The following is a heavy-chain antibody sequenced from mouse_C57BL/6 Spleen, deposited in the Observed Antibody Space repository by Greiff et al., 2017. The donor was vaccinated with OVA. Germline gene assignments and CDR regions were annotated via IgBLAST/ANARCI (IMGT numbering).Heavy chain of an antibody. CDR3: ARTGKLFDY. CDR1: GYTFTSYW. J-gene: IGHJ2*01. Sequence: QVQLQQPGAELVRPGSSVKLSCKASGYTFTSYWMDWVKQRPGQGLEWIGNIYPSDSETHYNQKFKDKATLTVDKSSSTAYMQLSSLTSEDSAVFYCARTGKLFDYWGQGTTLTVSS. V-gene: IGHV1-61*01. CDR2: IYPSDSET.